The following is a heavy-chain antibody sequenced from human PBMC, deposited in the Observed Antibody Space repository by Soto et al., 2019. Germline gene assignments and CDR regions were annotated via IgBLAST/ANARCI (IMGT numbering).Heavy chain of an antibody. V-gene: IGHV3-23*01. CDR1: GFTFSSYA. J-gene: IGHJ4*02. CDR2: ISGSGGTT. D-gene: IGHD2-2*01. CDR3: AKLPVPIASFDC. Sequence: EVQVLESGGGLVQPGGSLRLSCAASGFTFSSYAMSWVRQAPGKGLEWVSAISGSGGTTYHADSVKGRFTISRDNSKNTVYLQMNSLRAEDTAVYFCAKLPVPIASFDCWGQGTLVTVSS.